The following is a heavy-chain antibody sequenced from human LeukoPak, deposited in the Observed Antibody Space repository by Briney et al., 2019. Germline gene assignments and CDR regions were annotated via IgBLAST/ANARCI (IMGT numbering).Heavy chain of an antibody. D-gene: IGHD2-15*01. CDR3: AKAPLGRCTGVICYYFDY. V-gene: IGHV3-23*01. Sequence: GGPLRFSCEPPGLTFNNFAMGWVPRAPGKGRNWASAISGIDAGTYYADSVKGRFTISRDNSKNTLYLQMNSLRAEDAAVYYCAKAPLGRCTGVICYYFDYWGQGTLVTVSS. J-gene: IGHJ4*02. CDR1: GLTFNNFA. CDR2: ISGIDAGT.